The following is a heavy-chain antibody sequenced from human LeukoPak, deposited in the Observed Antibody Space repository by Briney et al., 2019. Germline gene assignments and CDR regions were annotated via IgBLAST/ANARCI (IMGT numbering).Heavy chain of an antibody. J-gene: IGHJ6*03. CDR2: ISSGGSTI. Sequence: PGGSLRLSCVASGFTFSSYEMKWVRQAPGKGLEWVSYISSGGSTIYYADSVKGRFTISRDNAKNSLYLQMNSLRAEDTAVYYCARTTTAEIDYYYYYYMDVWGKGTTVTVSS. D-gene: IGHD4-11*01. V-gene: IGHV3-48*03. CDR1: GFTFSSYE. CDR3: ARTTTAEIDYYYYYYMDV.